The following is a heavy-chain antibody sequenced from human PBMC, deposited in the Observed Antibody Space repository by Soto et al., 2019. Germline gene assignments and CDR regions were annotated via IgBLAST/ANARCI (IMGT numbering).Heavy chain of an antibody. Sequence: EVQLLESGGGLVQPGGSLRLSCAASGFTFSSYAMSWVRQAPGKGLEWVSAISGSGGSTYYADSVKGRFTISRDNSKNKLYLQMNSLRAEDTAVYYCAKGPTTVTIYYYYYMDVWGKGTTVTVSS. CDR2: ISGSGGST. CDR3: AKGPTTVTIYYYYYMDV. D-gene: IGHD4-17*01. J-gene: IGHJ6*03. V-gene: IGHV3-23*01. CDR1: GFTFSSYA.